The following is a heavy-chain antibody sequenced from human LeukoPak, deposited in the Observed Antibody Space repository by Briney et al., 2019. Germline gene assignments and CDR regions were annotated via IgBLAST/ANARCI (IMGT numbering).Heavy chain of an antibody. CDR3: ARIPIVGATHSFDY. J-gene: IGHJ4*02. CDR1: GGSISSYY. CDR2: IYYSEST. Sequence: SETLSLTCTVSGGSISSYYWSWIRQPPGKGLEWIGYIYYSESTNYNPSLKSRVTISVDTSKNQFSLKLSSVTAADTAVYYCARIPIVGATHSFDYWGQGTLVTVS. V-gene: IGHV4-59*01. D-gene: IGHD1-26*01.